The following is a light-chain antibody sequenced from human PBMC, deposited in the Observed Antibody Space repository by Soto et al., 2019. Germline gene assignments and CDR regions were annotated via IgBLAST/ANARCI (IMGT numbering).Light chain of an antibody. J-gene: IGKJ1*01. V-gene: IGKV1-39*01. CDR3: HQNYNVPPWT. Sequence: DIQMTQSPSSLSVSVGDRVTITCRASQSISNYLDWYQVKPGKAPKLLIYAASILQSGVPSRFSGSGSGTDFTLTISSLQAEDFATYYCHQNYNVPPWTFGQGTKVEIK. CDR1: QSISNY. CDR2: AAS.